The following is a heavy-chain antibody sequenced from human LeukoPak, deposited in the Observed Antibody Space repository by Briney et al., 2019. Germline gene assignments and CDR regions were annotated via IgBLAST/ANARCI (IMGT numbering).Heavy chain of an antibody. CDR1: GFTFRSYA. CDR2: ISYDGSNK. J-gene: IGHJ4*02. V-gene: IGHV3-30-3*01. D-gene: IGHD6-19*01. Sequence: PGRSLRLSCAGSGFTFRSYAMHWVRQAPGKGLEWVAVISYDGSNKDYADSVKGRFTISRDNSKNTLFLQMNSLRAEDTAVYYCARWYYSGWAFDYWGQGTLVTVSS. CDR3: ARWYYSGWAFDY.